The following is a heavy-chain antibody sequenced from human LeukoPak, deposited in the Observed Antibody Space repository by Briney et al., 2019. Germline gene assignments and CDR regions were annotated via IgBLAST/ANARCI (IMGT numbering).Heavy chain of an antibody. J-gene: IGHJ4*02. D-gene: IGHD3-22*01. CDR2: MYLSGTT. CDR1: GDSINSLDL. Sequence: TSATLSLTCTVSGDSINSLDLWSWVRQPPGKGLEWIGEMYLSGTTHSNPSVKSRVTISIDKSKNQFFLNLSSVTAADTAVYYCAGLVGRYSSGLYYYYFDYWGQGTLVTVSS. V-gene: IGHV4-4*02. CDR3: AGLVGRYSSGLYYYYFDY.